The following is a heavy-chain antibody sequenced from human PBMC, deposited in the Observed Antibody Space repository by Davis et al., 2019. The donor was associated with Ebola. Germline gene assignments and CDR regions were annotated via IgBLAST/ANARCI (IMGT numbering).Heavy chain of an antibody. Sequence: GESLKISCKGSGYSFASSWIGWVRQMPGKGLEWMGRIDPSDSYTNYSPSFQGHVTISADKSISTAYLQWSSLKASDTAMYYCATLRRTITGMDDGFDIWGQGTMVTVSS. D-gene: IGHD1-20*01. V-gene: IGHV5-10-1*01. CDR1: GYSFASSW. CDR2: IDPSDSYT. J-gene: IGHJ3*02. CDR3: ATLRRTITGMDDGFDI.